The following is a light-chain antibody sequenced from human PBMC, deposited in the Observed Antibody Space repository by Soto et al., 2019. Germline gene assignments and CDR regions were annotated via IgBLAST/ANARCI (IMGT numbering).Light chain of an antibody. CDR3: QQYNSLTWT. J-gene: IGKJ1*01. CDR1: QSISSW. Sequence: DIQMTQSPSTLSASVGDRVTITCRASQSISSWLAWYQQKPGKAPKLLIYKASSLESGVPSRFSGSGSGTEFTLTISSLQPDDFATYYYQQYNSLTWTFGQGTKVEIK. V-gene: IGKV1-5*03. CDR2: KAS.